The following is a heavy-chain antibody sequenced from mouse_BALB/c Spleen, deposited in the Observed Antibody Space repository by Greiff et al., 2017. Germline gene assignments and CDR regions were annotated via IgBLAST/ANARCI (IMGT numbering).Heavy chain of an antibody. Sequence: EVMLVESGGGLVQPGGSLRLSCATSGFTFTDYYMSWVRQPPGKALEWLGFIRNKANGYTTEYSASVKGRFTISRDNSQSILYLQMNTLRAEDSATYYCARNYYGSSYVYYAMDYWGQGTSVTVSS. CDR3: ARNYYGSSYVYYAMDY. J-gene: IGHJ4*01. CDR1: GFTFTDYY. V-gene: IGHV7-3*02. CDR2: IRNKANGYTT. D-gene: IGHD1-1*01.